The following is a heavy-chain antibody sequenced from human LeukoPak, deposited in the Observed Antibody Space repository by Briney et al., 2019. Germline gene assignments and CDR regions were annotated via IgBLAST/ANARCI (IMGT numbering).Heavy chain of an antibody. Sequence: GGSLRLSCAASGFTFSSYWLHWVRQAPGKELVWVSRINSDGSSTSYADSVKGRFTVSRDNAKNTLYLQMNSLRAEDTAVYYCARGHYYYYMDVWGKGTTVTVSS. CDR3: ARGHYYYYMDV. J-gene: IGHJ6*03. V-gene: IGHV3-74*01. CDR1: GFTFSSYW. CDR2: INSDGSST.